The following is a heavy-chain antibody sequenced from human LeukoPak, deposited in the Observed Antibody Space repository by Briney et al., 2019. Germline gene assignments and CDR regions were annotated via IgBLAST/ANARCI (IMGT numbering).Heavy chain of an antibody. V-gene: IGHV3-30*18. CDR1: GFTFSSYG. CDR2: ISYDGSNK. D-gene: IGHD2-15*01. CDR3: AKGLYCSGGSCYVY. Sequence: GRSLRLSCAASGFTFSSYGMHWVRQVPGKGLEWVAVISYDGSNKYYADSVKGRFTISRDNSKNTLYLQMNSLRAEDTAVYYCAKGLYCSGGSCYVYWGQGTLVTVSS. J-gene: IGHJ4*02.